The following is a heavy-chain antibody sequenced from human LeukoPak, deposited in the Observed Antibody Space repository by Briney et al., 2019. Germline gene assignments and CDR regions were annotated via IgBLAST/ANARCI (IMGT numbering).Heavy chain of an antibody. CDR1: GLTFSSYW. CDR3: ARDNSYGFDY. CDR2: IKQDGSEK. J-gene: IGHJ4*02. Sequence: GGSLRLSCAASGLTFSSYWMSWVRQAPGKGLEWVANIKQDGSEKYYVDSVKGRFTISRDNAKNSLYLQMNSLRAEDTAVYYCARDNSYGFDYWGQGTLVTVPS. V-gene: IGHV3-7*01. D-gene: IGHD5-18*01.